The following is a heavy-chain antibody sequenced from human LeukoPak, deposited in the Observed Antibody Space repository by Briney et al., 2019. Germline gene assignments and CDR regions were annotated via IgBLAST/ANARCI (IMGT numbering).Heavy chain of an antibody. Sequence: PSETLSLTCAVSGYSIGSGYYWGWIRQPPGKGLEWIGSIYHSGSTYYNPSLKSRVTISVDTSKNQFSLKLSSVTAADTAVYYCATRSSLGYYYYYMDVWGKGTTVTVPS. J-gene: IGHJ6*03. D-gene: IGHD3-10*01. V-gene: IGHV4-38-2*01. CDR1: GYSIGSGYY. CDR3: ATRSSLGYYYYYMDV. CDR2: IYHSGST.